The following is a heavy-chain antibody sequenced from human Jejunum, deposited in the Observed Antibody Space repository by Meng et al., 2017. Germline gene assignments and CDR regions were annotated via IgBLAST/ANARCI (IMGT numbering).Heavy chain of an antibody. CDR2: IYAYGST. CDR3: ARTRVSVSGRYFDL. V-gene: IGHV4-59*01. Sequence: PETLSLTCTVSGDSFSNYYWSWIRQPPGKRLEWIGYIYAYGSTIYSPSLKSRVTMSVDSSEQQLSLKLPSVIAADTAMYFCARTRVSVSGRYFDLWGRGTLVTVSS. CDR1: GDSFSNYY. J-gene: IGHJ2*01. D-gene: IGHD3-3*01.